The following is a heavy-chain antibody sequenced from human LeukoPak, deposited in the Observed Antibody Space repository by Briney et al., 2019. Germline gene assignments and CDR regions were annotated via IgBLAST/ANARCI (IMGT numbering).Heavy chain of an antibody. CDR2: ISYDGSNK. Sequence: QAGGSLRLSCAASGFTFSSYGMHWVRQAPGKGLEWVAVISYDGSNKYYADSVKGRFAISRDNSKNTLYLQMNSLRTEDTAVYYCAKDAGYYGSGSYLVGYFQHWGQGTLVTVSS. V-gene: IGHV3-30*18. CDR3: AKDAGYYGSGSYLVGYFQH. CDR1: GFTFSSYG. J-gene: IGHJ1*01. D-gene: IGHD3-10*01.